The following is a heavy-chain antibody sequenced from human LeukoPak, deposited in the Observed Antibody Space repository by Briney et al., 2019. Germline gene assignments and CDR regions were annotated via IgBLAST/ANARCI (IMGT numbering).Heavy chain of an antibody. Sequence: QPGGSLRLSCAASGFIFTNYGMHWLRQAPGKGLEWVAVISYDGGNKYYADSVRGRFTISRDNSKNTLYLQMNSLRAEDTAVYYCAKERNNSGWYARFRYWGQGTLVTVSS. D-gene: IGHD6-19*01. CDR1: GFIFTNYG. CDR2: ISYDGGNK. J-gene: IGHJ4*02. V-gene: IGHV3-30*18. CDR3: AKERNNSGWYARFRY.